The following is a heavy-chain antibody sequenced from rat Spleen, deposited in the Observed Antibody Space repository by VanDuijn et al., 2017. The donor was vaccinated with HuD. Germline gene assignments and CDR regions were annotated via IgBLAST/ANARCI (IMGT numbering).Heavy chain of an antibody. J-gene: IGHJ2*01. V-gene: IGHV5-7*01. CDR1: GFTFNDYY. CDR3: ARHSYYSGDYFDY. CDR2: INYDGSST. D-gene: IGHD1-1*01. Sequence: EVQLVESDGGLVQPGRSLKLSCAASGFTFNDYYMAWVRQAPTKGLEWVATINYDGSSTNYRDSVKGRFTISRDNAKSTLYLQMNSLRSEDTATYYCARHSYYSGDYFDYWGQGVMVTVSS.